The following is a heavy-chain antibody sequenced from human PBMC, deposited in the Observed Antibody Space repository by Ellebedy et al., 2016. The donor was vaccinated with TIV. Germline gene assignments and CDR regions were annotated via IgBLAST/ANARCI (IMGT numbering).Heavy chain of an antibody. V-gene: IGHV4-59*01. CDR3: ARILGGEWLWHGGVDY. D-gene: IGHD3-3*01. CDR2: IYYSGRN. Sequence: MPSETLSLTCTVSGGSISSYYWSWIRQPPGKGLEWIGYIYYSGRNNDNPSLKSRVTISVDTSTNQFSLKLSSVTAADTAVYYCARILGGEWLWHGGVDYWGQGTLVTVSS. CDR1: GGSISSYY. J-gene: IGHJ4*02.